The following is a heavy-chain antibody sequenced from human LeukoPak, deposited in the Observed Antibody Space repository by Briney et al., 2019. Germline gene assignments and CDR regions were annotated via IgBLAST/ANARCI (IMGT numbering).Heavy chain of an antibody. J-gene: IGHJ5*02. CDR1: GGSISSYY. CDR2: IYYSGST. D-gene: IGHD3-10*01. CDR3: ARHGLWFGELLSSDWFDP. Sequence: SETLSLTCTVSGGSISSYYWSWIRQPPGKGLEWIGYIYYSGSTNYNPSLKSRVTISVDTSKNQFSLKLSSVTAADTAVYYCARHGLWFGELLSSDWFDPWGQGTLVTVSS. V-gene: IGHV4-59*08.